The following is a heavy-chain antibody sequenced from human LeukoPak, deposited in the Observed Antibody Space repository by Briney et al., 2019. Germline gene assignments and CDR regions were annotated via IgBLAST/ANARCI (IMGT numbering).Heavy chain of an antibody. V-gene: IGHV3-23*01. J-gene: IGHJ4*02. CDR2: ISDSGGRT. D-gene: IGHD3-22*01. CDR1: GITLSNYG. CDR3: AKRGVVIRVILVGFHKEAYYFDS. Sequence: PGGSLRLSCAVSGITLSNYGMSWVRQAPGKGLEWVAGISDSGGRTNYADSVKGRFTISRDNPENTLYLQMNSLRAEDTAVYFCAKRGVVIRVILVGFHKEAYYFDSWGQGALATVSS.